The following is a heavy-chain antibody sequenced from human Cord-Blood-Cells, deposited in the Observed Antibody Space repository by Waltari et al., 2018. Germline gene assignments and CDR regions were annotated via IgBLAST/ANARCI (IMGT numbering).Heavy chain of an antibody. V-gene: IGHV4-59*08. CDR3: ARQGSGSYDAFDI. J-gene: IGHJ3*02. CDR1: GGSISSYY. D-gene: IGHD3-10*01. Sequence: QVQLQESGPGLVKPSETLSLTCTVSGGSISSYYWSWIRQPPGKGLEWIGYIYYSGRTNYNPSLKSRVTISVDTSKNQFSLKLSSVTAADTAVYYCARQGSGSYDAFDIWGQGTMVTVSS. CDR2: IYYSGRT.